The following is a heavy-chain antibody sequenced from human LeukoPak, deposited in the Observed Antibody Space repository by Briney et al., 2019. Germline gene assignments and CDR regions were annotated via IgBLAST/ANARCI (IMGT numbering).Heavy chain of an antibody. CDR3: AKISDSYYYDSSGSVNWFDP. CDR1: GFTFSSYG. CDR2: IRYDGSNK. V-gene: IGHV3-30*02. D-gene: IGHD3-22*01. J-gene: IGHJ5*02. Sequence: GGSLRLSCAASGFTFSSYGMHWVRQAPGKGLEWVAFIRYDGSNKYYADPVKGRFTISRDNSKNTLYLQMNSLRAEDTAVYYCAKISDSYYYDSSGSVNWFDPWGQGTLVTVSS.